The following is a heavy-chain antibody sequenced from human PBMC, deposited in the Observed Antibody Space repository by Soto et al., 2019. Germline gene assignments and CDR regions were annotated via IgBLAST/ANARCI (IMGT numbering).Heavy chain of an antibody. CDR2: IYQSGGT. CDR1: GGSINSGGFS. Sequence: SETLSLTCAVSGGSINSGGFSWSWIRQPPGKGLEWIGYIYQSGGTYYNPSLKSRVTLSVDTSNNRFSLKMNSVTAADTAVYYCARTPYGGYFDRWGQGTQVTVSS. J-gene: IGHJ4*02. V-gene: IGHV4-30-2*01. D-gene: IGHD4-17*01. CDR3: ARTPYGGYFDR.